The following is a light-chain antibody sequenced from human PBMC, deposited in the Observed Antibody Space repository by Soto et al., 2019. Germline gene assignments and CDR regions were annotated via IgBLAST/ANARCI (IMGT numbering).Light chain of an antibody. CDR3: CSYAGSSTWV. CDR1: ISDVGSYNL. Sequence: QSALTQPASVSGSPGQSITISCTGSISDVGSYNLVSWYQQYPGKAPKLMIYEVGKRPSGVSDRFSGSKSGYTASLTVSGLQAEDEADYYCCSYAGSSTWVFGGGTQLTVL. J-gene: IGLJ3*02. CDR2: EVG. V-gene: IGLV2-23*02.